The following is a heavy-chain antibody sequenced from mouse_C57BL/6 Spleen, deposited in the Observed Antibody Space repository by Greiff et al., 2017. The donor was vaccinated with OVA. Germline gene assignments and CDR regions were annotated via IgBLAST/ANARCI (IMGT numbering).Heavy chain of an antibody. D-gene: IGHD2-5*01. CDR1: GFTFSDYY. CDR3: ASYYSNYGYAMDY. J-gene: IGHJ4*01. V-gene: IGHV5-16*01. CDR2: INYDGSST. Sequence: EVQLVESEGGLVQPGSSMKLSCTASGFTFSDYYMAWVRQVPEKGLEWVANINYDGSSTYYLDSLKSRFIISRDNAKNILYLQMSSLKSEDTATYYCASYYSNYGYAMDYWGQGTSVTVSS.